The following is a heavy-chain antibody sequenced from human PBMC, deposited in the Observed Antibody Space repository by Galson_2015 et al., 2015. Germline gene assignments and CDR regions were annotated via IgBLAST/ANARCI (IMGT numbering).Heavy chain of an antibody. Sequence: SLRLSCAASGFTFSSYGMCWVRQAPEKGLEWVSAITDSGGSTYYADSVKGRFTISRDNSKNTLYLQMNSLRAGDTAVYFCAKRVAYSSAWAYFDYWGQGTLVTVSS. CDR2: ITDSGGST. CDR1: GFTFSSYG. V-gene: IGHV3-23*01. D-gene: IGHD6-19*01. J-gene: IGHJ4*02. CDR3: AKRVAYSSAWAYFDY.